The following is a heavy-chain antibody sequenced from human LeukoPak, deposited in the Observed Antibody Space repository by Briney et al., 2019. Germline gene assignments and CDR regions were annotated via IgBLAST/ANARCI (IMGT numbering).Heavy chain of an antibody. D-gene: IGHD6-13*01. CDR2: LSGSGGST. CDR3: AKFPYSSSWAYYFDY. J-gene: IGHJ4*02. V-gene: IGHV3-23*01. Sequence: GGSLRLSCAASGFTFSSYAMSWVRQAPGKGLEWVSALSGSGGSTYYADSVKGRLTISRDNSKNTLYLQMNSLRAEDTAVYYCAKFPYSSSWAYYFDYWGQGTLVAVSS. CDR1: GFTFSSYA.